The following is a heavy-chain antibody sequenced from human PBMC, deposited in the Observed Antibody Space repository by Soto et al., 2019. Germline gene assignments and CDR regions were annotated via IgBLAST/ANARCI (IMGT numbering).Heavy chain of an antibody. J-gene: IGHJ6*02. CDR1: GGTFSSYA. Sequence: QVQLVQSGAEVKKPGSSVKVSCKAPGGTFSSYAISWVRQAPGQGLEWMGGMIAIFGTANYAQTFQGRVTITADESTSTGYMELSSLRSEDTAVYYCARSQGGSSSLDIYYYYYYGMDVWGQGTTVTVSS. CDR3: ARSQGGSSSLDIYYYYYYGMDV. V-gene: IGHV1-69*01. CDR2: MIAIFGTA. D-gene: IGHD2-15*01.